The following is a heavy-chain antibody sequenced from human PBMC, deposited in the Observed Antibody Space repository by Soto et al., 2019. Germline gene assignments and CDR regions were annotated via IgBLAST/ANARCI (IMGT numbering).Heavy chain of an antibody. Sequence: VQLVQSGAEVKKPGASVKVSCKASGYTFINYGLNWVRQAPGQGLEWMGWISGHNGNTNYAQKLQGRVTMTTDTSTSTAYLELRSLRSDDTAVYYCARGHPDSGSDYWGQGTLVTVSS. CDR3: ARGHPDSGSDY. CDR2: ISGHNGNT. CDR1: GYTFINYG. J-gene: IGHJ4*02. V-gene: IGHV1-18*01. D-gene: IGHD1-26*01.